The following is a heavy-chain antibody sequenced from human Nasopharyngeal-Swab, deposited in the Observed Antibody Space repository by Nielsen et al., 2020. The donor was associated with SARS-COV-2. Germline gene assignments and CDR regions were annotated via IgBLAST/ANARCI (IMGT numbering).Heavy chain of an antibody. V-gene: IGHV4-59*12. CDR2: IYHSGST. J-gene: IGHJ4*02. CDR1: GGSISSYY. Sequence: SETLSLTCTVSGGSISSYYWSWIRQPPGKGLEWIGYIYHSGSTYYNPSLKSRVTISVDRSKNQFSLKLSSVTAADTAVYYCASYSSSWGFDYWGQGTLVTVSS. CDR3: ASYSSSWGFDY. D-gene: IGHD6-13*01.